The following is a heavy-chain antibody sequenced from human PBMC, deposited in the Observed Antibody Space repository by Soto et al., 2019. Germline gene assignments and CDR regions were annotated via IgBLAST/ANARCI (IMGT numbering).Heavy chain of an antibody. D-gene: IGHD3-22*01. CDR1: GSTFSSSA. V-gene: IGHV1-58*01. CDR2: IDVGSANA. Sequence: ASVKVSCKTSGSTFSSSAVHWVRQARGHRLQGIGWIDVGSANANYAQMLQDRVTISRDMSTSTAYMELRSLRPDDTAVYYCARDLYYYDSSGPDAFDICGQGTMVTVSS. J-gene: IGHJ3*02. CDR3: ARDLYYYDSSGPDAFDI.